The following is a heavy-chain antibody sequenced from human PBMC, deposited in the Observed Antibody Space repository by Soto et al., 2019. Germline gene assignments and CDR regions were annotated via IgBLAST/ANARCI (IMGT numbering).Heavy chain of an antibody. J-gene: IGHJ5*02. D-gene: IGHD2-2*01. Sequence: PGGSLRLSCAASGFTFSSYEMNWVRQAPGKGLEWVSSISSSGSTIYYADSVKGRFTISRDNAKISLYLQMNSLRAEYTAVYYCARTPALYNWFDPWGQGTLVTV. CDR1: GFTFSSYE. CDR2: ISSSGSTI. CDR3: ARTPALYNWFDP. V-gene: IGHV3-48*03.